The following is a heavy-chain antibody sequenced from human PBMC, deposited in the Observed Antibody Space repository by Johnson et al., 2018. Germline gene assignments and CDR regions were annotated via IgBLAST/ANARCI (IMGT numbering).Heavy chain of an antibody. D-gene: IGHD2-8*01. CDR2: IYYSGST. V-gene: IGHV4-59*01. Sequence: QEQLQEAGPGLVKSSETLSLTCTVSGGSISSYYWSWIRQPPGKGLEWIGYIYYSGSTNYNPSLKSRVTISVDTPKNQFSLKLSSVTAADTAVYYCAKGTNKRCTNGVCPSYYYYYYMDVWGKGTTVTVSS. CDR3: AKGTNKRCTNGVCPSYYYYYYMDV. CDR1: GGSISSYY. J-gene: IGHJ6*03.